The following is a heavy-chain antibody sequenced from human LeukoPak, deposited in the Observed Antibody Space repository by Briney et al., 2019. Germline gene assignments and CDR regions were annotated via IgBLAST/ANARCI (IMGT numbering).Heavy chain of an antibody. Sequence: SETLSLTCTVSGGSISSYYWSWIRQPPGKGLEWIGYIYYSGSTNCNPSLKTRVTISVDTSKNQFSLKLSSVTAADTAVYYCARGITIFGVVIKYYFDYWGQGTLVTVSS. CDR2: IYYSGST. CDR1: GGSISSYY. D-gene: IGHD3-3*01. V-gene: IGHV4-59*01. J-gene: IGHJ4*02. CDR3: ARGITIFGVVIKYYFDY.